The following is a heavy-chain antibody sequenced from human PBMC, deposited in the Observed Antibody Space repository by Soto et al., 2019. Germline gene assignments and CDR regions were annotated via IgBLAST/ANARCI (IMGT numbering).Heavy chain of an antibody. Sequence: QVQLVESGGGVAQPGRSLRLSCAASGIIFRSYGMHWVRQPPGKGLEWVAFIWYDGVNKYYADSVKGRFTISRDNSKNTLYLPMISLRAEDTAVYYCAREVVSGLLWFGNADSWGQGTLLTVSS. CDR1: GIIFRSYG. CDR3: AREVVSGLLWFGNADS. J-gene: IGHJ5*01. CDR2: IWYDGVNK. V-gene: IGHV3-33*01. D-gene: IGHD3-10*01.